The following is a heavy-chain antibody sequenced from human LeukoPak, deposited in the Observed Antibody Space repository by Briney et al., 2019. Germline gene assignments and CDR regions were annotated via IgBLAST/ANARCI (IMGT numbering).Heavy chain of an antibody. CDR2: ISYDGSNK. CDR3: ARVGYCSSTSCVPFH. V-gene: IGHV3-30-3*01. J-gene: IGHJ4*02. D-gene: IGHD2-2*01. Sequence: PGGSLRLSCAASGFTFSSYAMHWVRQAPGKGLEWVAVISYDGSNKYYADSVKGRFTISRDNSKNTLYLQMNSLRAEDTAVYYCARVGYCSSTSCVPFHWGQGTLVTVSS. CDR1: GFTFSSYA.